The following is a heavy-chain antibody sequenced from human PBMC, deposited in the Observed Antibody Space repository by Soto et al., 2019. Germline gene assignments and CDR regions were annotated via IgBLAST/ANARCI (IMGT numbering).Heavy chain of an antibody. CDR2: ILSKAGNYAT. V-gene: IGHV3-73*01. J-gene: IGHJ4*02. Sequence: EVQLVESAGGLVQPGGSLKLSCAASGFIFSGSAVHCVRQASGKGLEWVGSILSKAGNYATAYPASMKGRFTISRDDSEKTSFLQLNSLKTEYKAVFYCIRGGSPYYYDYWGQGTLVAVSS. CDR3: IRGGSPYYYDY. CDR1: GFIFSGSA.